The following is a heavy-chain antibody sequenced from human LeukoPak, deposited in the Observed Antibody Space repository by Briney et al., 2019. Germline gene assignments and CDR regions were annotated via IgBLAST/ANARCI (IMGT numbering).Heavy chain of an antibody. J-gene: IGHJ3*02. D-gene: IGHD3-22*01. CDR3: ARVRITVIVVADDGFDI. CDR1: GFTFSSYS. V-gene: IGHV3-21*01. Sequence: GGSLRLSCAASGFTFSSYSMNWVRQAPGKGLEWVSSISSSSRYIYYADSVKGRFTISRDNAKNSLYLQMNSLRAEDTAVYYCARVRITVIVVADDGFDIWGQGTMVTVSS. CDR2: ISSSSRYI.